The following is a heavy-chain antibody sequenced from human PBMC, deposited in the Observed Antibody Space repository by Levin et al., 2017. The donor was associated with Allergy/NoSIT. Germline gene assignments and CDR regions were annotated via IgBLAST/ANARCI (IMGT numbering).Heavy chain of an antibody. V-gene: IGHV3-48*04. D-gene: IGHD3-16*01. CDR2: TTADSRTI. CDR1: GYTFRNYG. J-gene: IGHJ6*02. CDR3: ARDGGRAYEMDV. Sequence: QPGGSLRLSCAASGYTFRNYGMDWVRQAPGKGLEWVAYTTADSRTIYYGDSVKGRFTIFRDNVKNLLYLQMNSLRVEDSALYYCARDGGRAYEMDVWGQGTTVTVSS.